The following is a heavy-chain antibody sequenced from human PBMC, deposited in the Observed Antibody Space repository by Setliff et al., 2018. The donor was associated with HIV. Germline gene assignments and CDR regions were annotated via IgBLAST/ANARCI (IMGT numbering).Heavy chain of an antibody. J-gene: IGHJ4*02. CDR2: TYYSGST. Sequence: SETPSLTCTVSGGSISSYYWSWIRQPPGKGLEWIGYTYYSGSTNYNPSLKSRITISVDTSKDQFSLKLSSVTAADTAVYYCAREATYYYDGSGYYYFDYWGRGTLVTVSS. D-gene: IGHD3-22*01. CDR3: AREATYYYDGSGYYYFDY. CDR1: GGSISSYY. V-gene: IGHV4-59*01.